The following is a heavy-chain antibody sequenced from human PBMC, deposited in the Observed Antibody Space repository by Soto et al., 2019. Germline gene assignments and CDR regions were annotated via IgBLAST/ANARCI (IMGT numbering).Heavy chain of an antibody. J-gene: IGHJ5*02. CDR1: GFTFSDHY. CDR2: IRNKANSYTT. CDR3: ASGTFSLP. V-gene: IGHV3-72*01. Sequence: EVQLVESGGGWVQPGGSLRLSCAASGFTFSDHYMDWVRQAPGKGLEWVGRIRNKANSYTTDYAASVQGRFTISRDDSKNSLYLQMNSLKTEDTAMYYCASGTFSLPWGQGTLVTVSS. D-gene: IGHD3-3*02.